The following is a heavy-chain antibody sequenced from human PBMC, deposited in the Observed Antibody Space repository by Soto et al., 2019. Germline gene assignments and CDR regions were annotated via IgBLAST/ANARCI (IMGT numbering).Heavy chain of an antibody. CDR2: ISYDGSNK. CDR3: ARGYDFWSGYYYPYGMDV. J-gene: IGHJ6*02. Sequence: GGSLRLSCAASGFIFSSYAMHWVRQAPGKGLEWVAVISYDGSNKNYADSVKGRFTISRDNSKNTLYLQMNSLRAEDTAVYYCARGYDFWSGYYYPYGMDVWGQGTTVTVSS. V-gene: IGHV3-30-3*01. CDR1: GFIFSSYA. D-gene: IGHD3-3*01.